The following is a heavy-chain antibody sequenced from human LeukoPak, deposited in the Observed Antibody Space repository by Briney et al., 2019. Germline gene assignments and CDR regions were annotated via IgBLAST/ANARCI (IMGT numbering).Heavy chain of an antibody. V-gene: IGHV3-23*01. CDR1: GFTFSSYV. J-gene: IGHJ4*02. CDR3: AKLPGRAADY. Sequence: GGSLRLSCAASGFTFSSYVMNWVRQAPGKGLEWVSGISDRGGSTYYADSVKGRFTISRDNSKNTLYLQMNSLRAEDTAVYYCAKLPGRAADYWGQGTLVTVSS. CDR2: ISDRGGST.